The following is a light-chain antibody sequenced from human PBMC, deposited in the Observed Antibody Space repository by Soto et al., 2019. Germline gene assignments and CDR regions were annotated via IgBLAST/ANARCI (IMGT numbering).Light chain of an antibody. V-gene: IGKV3-20*01. CDR3: QQYGRSLPWT. CDR2: VVS. CDR1: QSVSSNF. J-gene: IGKJ1*01. Sequence: EIVLTQSPGTLSLSPGERATLSCRASQSVSSNFLAWYQQKPGQAPRLLIHVVSSRATGIPDRFSGGGSGTACTLTISRLEPEDFAVYYCQQYGRSLPWTFGQGTKVEIK.